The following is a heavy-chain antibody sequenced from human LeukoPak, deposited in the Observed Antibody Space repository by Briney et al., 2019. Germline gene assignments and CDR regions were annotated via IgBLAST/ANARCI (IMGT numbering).Heavy chain of an antibody. V-gene: IGHV4-59*12. CDR1: GGSISSYY. D-gene: IGHD6-19*01. Sequence: SETLSLTCTVSGGSISSYYSSWIRQPPGKGLEWIGYIYYSGSTNYNPSLKSRVTISVDTSKNQFSLKLSSVTAADTAVYYCARSYIAVAQPPRRWGQGTLVTVSS. CDR3: ARSYIAVAQPPRR. J-gene: IGHJ4*02. CDR2: IYYSGST.